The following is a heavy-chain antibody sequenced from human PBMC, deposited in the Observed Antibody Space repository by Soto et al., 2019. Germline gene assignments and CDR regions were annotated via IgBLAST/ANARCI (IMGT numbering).Heavy chain of an antibody. J-gene: IGHJ5*02. CDR1: GFTFSSYA. CDR3: AKDQGRYYDSSGYYRYNWFDP. D-gene: IGHD3-22*01. CDR2: ISGSGGST. Sequence: EVQLLESGGGLVQPGGSLRLSCAASGFTFSSYAMSWVRQAPGKGLEWVSAISGSGGSTYYADSVKGRFTISRDNSKNTLYLQMNSLRAEDTAVYYCAKDQGRYYDSSGYYRYNWFDPWGQGTLVTVSS. V-gene: IGHV3-23*01.